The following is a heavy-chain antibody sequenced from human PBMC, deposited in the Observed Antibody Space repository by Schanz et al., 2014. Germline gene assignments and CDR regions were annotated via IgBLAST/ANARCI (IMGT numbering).Heavy chain of an antibody. Sequence: QVHLVQSGAEVKKPGASVKVSCRASGYTFISHGISWVRQAPGQGLEWMGWISAYNGNTNYVQKFQGRVTMTTDTSTSTVYMELRSLTSDDSAVYYCARDRDQWDGNYLDYWGQGTLVTVSS. V-gene: IGHV1-18*01. CDR2: ISAYNGNT. J-gene: IGHJ4*02. CDR3: ARDRDQWDGNYLDY. D-gene: IGHD1-26*01. CDR1: GYTFISHG.